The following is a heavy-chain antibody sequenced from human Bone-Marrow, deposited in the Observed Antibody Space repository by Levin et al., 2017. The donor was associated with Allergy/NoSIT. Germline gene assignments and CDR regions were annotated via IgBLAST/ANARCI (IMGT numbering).Heavy chain of an antibody. Sequence: PGGSLRLSCAASGLIFSNYAMNWVRQAPGKGLELVSQISGSGSNTHYADSVRGRFTFSRDNSNNTVYLQMNSLRADDTAVYYCAGYDTSGYHSPFDYWGQGTLVTVSS. CDR2: ISGSGSNT. D-gene: IGHD3-22*01. V-gene: IGHV3-23*01. J-gene: IGHJ4*02. CDR1: GLIFSNYA. CDR3: AGYDTSGYHSPFDY.